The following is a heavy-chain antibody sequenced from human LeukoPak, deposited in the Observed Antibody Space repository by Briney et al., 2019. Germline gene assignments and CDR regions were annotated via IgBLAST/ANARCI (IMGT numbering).Heavy chain of an antibody. D-gene: IGHD6-19*01. Sequence: PGGSLRLSCAASGFTFSSYSMNWVRQAPGKGLEWVSSISSSSSYIYQADSVKGRFTISRDNAKNSLYLQMNSLRADDTAVYYCASQYSSGWRWGQGTLVTVSS. J-gene: IGHJ4*02. CDR1: GFTFSSYS. V-gene: IGHV3-21*01. CDR3: ASQYSSGWR. CDR2: ISSSSSYI.